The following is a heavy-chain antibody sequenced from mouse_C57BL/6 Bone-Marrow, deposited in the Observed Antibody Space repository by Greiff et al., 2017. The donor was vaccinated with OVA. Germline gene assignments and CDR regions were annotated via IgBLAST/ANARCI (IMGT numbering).Heavy chain of an antibody. CDR1: GFTFSDYY. CDR2: ISNGGGST. J-gene: IGHJ4*01. CDR3: ARHNGP. V-gene: IGHV5-12*01. Sequence: VMLVESGGGLVQPGGSLKLSCAASGFTFSDYYMYWVRQTPEKRLEWVAYISNGGGSTYYPDTVKGRFTISRDNAKNTLYLQMSRLKSEDTAMYYCARHNGPWGQGTSVTVSS.